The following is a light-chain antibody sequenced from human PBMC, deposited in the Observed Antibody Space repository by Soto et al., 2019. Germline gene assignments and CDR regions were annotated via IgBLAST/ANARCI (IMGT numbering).Light chain of an antibody. Sequence: DIQLTQSPSLLSASVGDRVTITCRASHDISTYLAWYQQKPGKAPKLMIYEASTLQSGVPSRFSGSGSGTEFTLTISGLLTEDFATYHCQQLNTLPFTFGPGTRWIS. J-gene: IGKJ3*01. V-gene: IGKV1-9*01. CDR1: HDISTY. CDR3: QQLNTLPFT. CDR2: EAS.